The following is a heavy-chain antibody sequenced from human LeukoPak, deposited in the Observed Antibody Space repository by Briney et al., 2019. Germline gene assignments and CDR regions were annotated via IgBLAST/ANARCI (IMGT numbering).Heavy chain of an antibody. J-gene: IGHJ5*02. Sequence: SETLSLTCAVSGGSISSGGYSWSWIRQPPGKGLEWIGYIYHSGSTYYNPSLKSRVTISVDRSKNQFSLKLSSVTAADTAVYYCARGMEGRNYDFWSGYSKWFDPWGQGTLVTVSS. D-gene: IGHD3-3*01. CDR3: ARGMEGRNYDFWSGYSKWFDP. CDR1: GGSISSGGYS. CDR2: IYHSGST. V-gene: IGHV4-30-2*01.